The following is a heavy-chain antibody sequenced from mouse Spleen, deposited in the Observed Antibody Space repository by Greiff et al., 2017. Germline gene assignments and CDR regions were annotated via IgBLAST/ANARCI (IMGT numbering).Heavy chain of an antibody. J-gene: IGHJ3*01. CDR2: INPNNGGT. CDR3: ARRLLRSEWGFAY. CDR1: GYTFTDYY. D-gene: IGHD1-1*01. V-gene: IGHV1-26*01. Sequence: VQLQQSGPELVKPGASVKISCKASGYTFTDYYMNWVKQSHGKSLEWIGDINPNNGGTSYNQKFKGKATLTVDKSSSTAYMELRSLTSEDSAVYYCARRLLRSEWGFAYWGQGTLVTVSA.